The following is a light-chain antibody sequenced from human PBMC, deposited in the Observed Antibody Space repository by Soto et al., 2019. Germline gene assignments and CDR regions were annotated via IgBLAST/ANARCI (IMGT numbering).Light chain of an antibody. J-gene: IGKJ2*01. CDR1: QNINSY. CDR3: QESYNFGT. Sequence: DIQMTQSPTSLSASVGDRVTITCRASQNINSYLNWYQQKPGKAPQLLIYAASTLQSGVPSRFSGRGSGTGFTLTISSLQPEDYGTYYCQESYNFGTFGQGTKVDIK. CDR2: AAS. V-gene: IGKV1-39*01.